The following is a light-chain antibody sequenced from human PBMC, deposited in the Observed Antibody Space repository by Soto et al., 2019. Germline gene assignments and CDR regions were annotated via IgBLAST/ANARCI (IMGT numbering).Light chain of an antibody. CDR3: QHSDWSLTWT. V-gene: IGKV3-20*01. CDR1: QTVSTSF. Sequence: EVVWTQDPATLSVSPGDRDTLSCRASQTVSTSFLAWYQQKRGQAPRLLIYGASKRATGVPDRFSGSGSGTDFTLTISELEPEDFAVYYCQHSDWSLTWTFGPGTKVEIK. J-gene: IGKJ1*01. CDR2: GAS.